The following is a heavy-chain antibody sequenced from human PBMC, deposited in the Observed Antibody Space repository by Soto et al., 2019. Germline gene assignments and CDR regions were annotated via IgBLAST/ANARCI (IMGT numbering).Heavy chain of an antibody. D-gene: IGHD6-13*01. V-gene: IGHV4-4*02. CDR1: GGSITSSIW. Sequence: VQLQESGPGLVKPSGTLSLTCAVSGGSITSSIWCSWVRQPPGKGLEWIGEIYYGGSTNYNPSLKSRVTLSVDKSKNQFSLKLSSVTAADTAVYYCATSPGSAAGDYWGQGTLVTVSS. CDR3: ATSPGSAAGDY. J-gene: IGHJ4*02. CDR2: IYYGGST.